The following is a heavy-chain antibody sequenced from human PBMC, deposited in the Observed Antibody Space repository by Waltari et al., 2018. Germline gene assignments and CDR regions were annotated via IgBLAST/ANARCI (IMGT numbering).Heavy chain of an antibody. CDR1: GFTFSSYS. CDR2: ISSSSSYI. D-gene: IGHD1-7*01. J-gene: IGHJ4*02. Sequence: EVQLVESGGGLVKPGGSLRLSCAASGFTFSSYSMNWVRQAPGKGLEWVSSISSSSSYIYYADSVKGRFTISRDNAKNSRYLQMNSLIAEDTAVYYCARAPSGGTRVFDYWGQGTLVTVSS. V-gene: IGHV3-21*01. CDR3: ARAPSGGTRVFDY.